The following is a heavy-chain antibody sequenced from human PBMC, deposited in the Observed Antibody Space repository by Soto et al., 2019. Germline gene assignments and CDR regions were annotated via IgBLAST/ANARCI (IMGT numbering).Heavy chain of an antibody. D-gene: IGHD3-10*01. V-gene: IGHV3-21*01. CDR3: ARVKYYGSGSYYSSYMDV. CDR2: ISSSSSYI. Sequence: GGSLRLSCAASRFTFSSYSMNWVRQAPGKGLEWVSSISSSSSYIYYADSVKGRFTISRDNAKNSLYLQMNSLRAEDTAVYYCARVKYYGSGSYYSSYMDVWGKGTTVTVSS. J-gene: IGHJ6*03. CDR1: RFTFSSYS.